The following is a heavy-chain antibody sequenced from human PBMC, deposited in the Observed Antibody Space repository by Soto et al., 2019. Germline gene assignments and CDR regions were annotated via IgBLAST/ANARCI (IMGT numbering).Heavy chain of an antibody. D-gene: IGHD3-10*01. J-gene: IGHJ5*02. CDR1: GYTFTSYG. CDR3: ARDCITMVRGGTRWFDP. Sequence: ASVKVSCKASGYTFTSYGISWVRQAPGQGLEWMGWISAYNGNTNYAQKLQGRVTMTTDTSTSTAYMELRSLRSDDTAVYYCARDCITMVRGGTRWFDPWGQGTLVTVSS. V-gene: IGHV1-18*01. CDR2: ISAYNGNT.